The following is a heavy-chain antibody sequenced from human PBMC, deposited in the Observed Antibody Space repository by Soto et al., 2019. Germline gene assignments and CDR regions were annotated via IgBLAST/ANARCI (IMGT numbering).Heavy chain of an antibody. J-gene: IGHJ6*01. Sequence: GGSLRLSCAASVFTFSSYAMSCVRHSPGKWLEWVSAISGSGGSTYYADSVKGRFTISRDNSKNTLYLQMNSLRAEDTAVYYCAKDRGRDRGWSNYYGMDVYRLGTTVIVSS. CDR2: ISGSGGST. CDR1: VFTFSSYA. V-gene: IGHV3-23*01. D-gene: IGHD6-19*01. CDR3: AKDRGRDRGWSNYYGMDV.